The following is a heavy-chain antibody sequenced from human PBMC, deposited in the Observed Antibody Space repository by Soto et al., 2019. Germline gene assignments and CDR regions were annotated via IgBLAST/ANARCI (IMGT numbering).Heavy chain of an antibody. V-gene: IGHV1-46*01. J-gene: IGHJ4*02. D-gene: IGHD6-19*01. CDR3: ARESVAVPLPDY. CDR2: INPSGGST. CDR1: GYTFSNYF. Sequence: QVQLVQSGAEVKKPGASVKVSCKASGYTFSNYFMHWVRQAPGQGLEWMGIINPSGGSTSYAQKFQDRVTMTRDTSTSTVYMELSSLRSEDTAVYYCARESVAVPLPDYWGQGTLVTVSS.